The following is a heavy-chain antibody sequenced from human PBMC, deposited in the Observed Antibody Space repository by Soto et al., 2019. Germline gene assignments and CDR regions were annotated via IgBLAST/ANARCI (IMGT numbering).Heavy chain of an antibody. D-gene: IGHD1-20*01. Sequence: DSVKXSCKASGYTFTSYYMHWVRQAPGQRLEWMGWINAGNGNTKYSQKFQGRVTITRDTSASTAYMELSSLRSEDTAVYYCARDKITGIIDYWCQGTLVTVSS. CDR3: ARDKITGIIDY. J-gene: IGHJ4*02. CDR2: INAGNGNT. CDR1: GYTFTSYY. V-gene: IGHV1-3*01.